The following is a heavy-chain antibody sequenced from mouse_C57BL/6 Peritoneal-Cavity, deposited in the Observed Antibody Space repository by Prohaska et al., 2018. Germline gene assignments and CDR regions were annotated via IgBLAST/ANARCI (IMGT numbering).Heavy chain of an antibody. Sequence: EVQLVESGGGLVQPKGSLKLSCAASGFTFNTYAMHWVSQAPGKGLEWVARIRSKSSNYATYYADSVKDRFTISRDDSQSMLYPQMNNLKTEDTAMYYCRYYDYHYAMDYWGQGTSVTVSS. J-gene: IGHJ4*01. D-gene: IGHD2-4*01. CDR2: IRSKSSNYAT. V-gene: IGHV10-3*01. CDR3: RYYDYHYAMDY. CDR1: GFTFNTYA.